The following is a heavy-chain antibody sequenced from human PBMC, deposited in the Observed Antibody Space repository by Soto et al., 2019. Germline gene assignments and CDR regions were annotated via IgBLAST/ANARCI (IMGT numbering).Heavy chain of an antibody. CDR3: ALSYYYDSSGPGGDAFDI. CDR1: GYTFAYYA. CDR2: INAGNGKT. V-gene: IGHV1-3*01. Sequence: ASVEVSCKASGYTFAYYAIHWVHHSPGQRLEWMGWINAGNGKTKYSQNFQGRVTITRDTSASIVYMEVNSLRSEDTALYYCALSYYYDSSGPGGDAFDIWGQGTMVTVSS. D-gene: IGHD3-22*01. J-gene: IGHJ3*02.